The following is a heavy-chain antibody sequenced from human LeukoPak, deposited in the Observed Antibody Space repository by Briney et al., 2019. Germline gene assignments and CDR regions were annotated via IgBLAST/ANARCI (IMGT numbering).Heavy chain of an antibody. V-gene: IGHV3-7*01. Sequence: PGGSLRLSCAASGFTFSSFWMSWVRQAPGKGLEWVANIKQDGGEKYYVGSVKGRFTVSRDNAKNSLYLQMNRLRAEDTAVYYCAREWNYYGSGIMDVWGKGTTVTVSS. CDR1: GFTFSSFW. D-gene: IGHD3-10*01. CDR3: AREWNYYGSGIMDV. CDR2: IKQDGGEK. J-gene: IGHJ6*04.